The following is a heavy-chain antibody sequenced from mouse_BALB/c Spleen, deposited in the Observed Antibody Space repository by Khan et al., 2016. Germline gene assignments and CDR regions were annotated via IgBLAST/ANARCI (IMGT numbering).Heavy chain of an antibody. CDR3: ARGGRSDYYAMDY. V-gene: IGHV1-77*01. Sequence: QVQLQQSGAELARPGASVNLSCKASGYTFTDYYINWVKQRTGQGLEWIGEIYPGSGNTYYNEKFKGKATLTADKSSSTAYMQLSSLTSEDSAVYFCARGGRSDYYAMDYWGQGTSVTVSS. CDR1: GYTFTDYY. J-gene: IGHJ4*01. D-gene: IGHD1-1*01. CDR2: IYPGSGNT.